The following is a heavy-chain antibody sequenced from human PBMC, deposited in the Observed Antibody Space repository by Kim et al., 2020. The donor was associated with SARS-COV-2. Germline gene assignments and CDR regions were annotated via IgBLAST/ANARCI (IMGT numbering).Heavy chain of an antibody. J-gene: IGHJ4*02. V-gene: IGHV1-2*02. CDR2: GGT. D-gene: IGHD7-27*01. Sequence: GGTNYAQKLQGRVTMTRDTSISTAYMELSRLRSDDTAVYYCASRKLGSDYWGQGTLVTVSS. CDR3: ASRKLGSDY.